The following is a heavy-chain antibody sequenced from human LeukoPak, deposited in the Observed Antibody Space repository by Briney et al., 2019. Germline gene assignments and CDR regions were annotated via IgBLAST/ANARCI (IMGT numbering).Heavy chain of an antibody. CDR3: AQECVDSTGYYYVPNWFDP. V-gene: IGHV3-7*01. CDR1: GFTFSSYW. Sequence: GGSLRLSCAASGFTFSSYWMSWVRQGPGKGLEWVANIKQDGSEKYYVDSVKGRFTISRDNAKNSLYLQMNSLRAEDTAVYYCAQECVDSTGYYYVPNWFDPWGQGTLVTVSS. CDR2: IKQDGSEK. D-gene: IGHD3-22*01. J-gene: IGHJ5*02.